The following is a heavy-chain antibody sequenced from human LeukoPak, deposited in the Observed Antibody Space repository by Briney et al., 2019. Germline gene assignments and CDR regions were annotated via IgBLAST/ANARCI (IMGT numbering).Heavy chain of an antibody. CDR3: ARAPRIAAAGTDY. CDR1: GYTFTGYY. V-gene: IGHV1-2*04. Sequence: ASVKVSRKASGYTFTGYYMHWVRQAPGQGLEWMGWINPNSGGTNYAQKFQGWVTMTRDTSISTAYMELSRLRSDDTAVYYCARAPRIAAAGTDYWGQGTLVTVSS. D-gene: IGHD6-13*01. J-gene: IGHJ4*02. CDR2: INPNSGGT.